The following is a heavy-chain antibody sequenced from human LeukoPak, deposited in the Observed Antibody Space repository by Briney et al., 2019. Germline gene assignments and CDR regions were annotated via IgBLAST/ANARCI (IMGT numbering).Heavy chain of an antibody. CDR3: ARAPTKQQLWVILI. D-gene: IGHD6-13*01. J-gene: IGHJ3*02. Sequence: VASVKVSCKASGYTFTSYAMHWVRQAPGQRLEWMGWINPNSGGTNYAQKFQGRVTMTRDTSISTAYMELSRLRSDDTAVYYCARAPTKQQLWVILIWGQGTMVTVSS. CDR2: INPNSGGT. CDR1: GYTFTSYA. V-gene: IGHV1-2*02.